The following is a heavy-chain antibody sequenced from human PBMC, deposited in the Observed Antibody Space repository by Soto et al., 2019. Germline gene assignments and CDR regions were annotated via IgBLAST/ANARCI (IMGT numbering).Heavy chain of an antibody. D-gene: IGHD2-2*02. CDR3: AKADCSSTRCYKNYFDY. Sequence: GGSLRLSCAASGFTFSSYAMSWVRQAPGKGLEWVSAISGSGGSTYYADSVKGRFTISRDNSKNTLYLQMNSLRAEDTAVYYCAKADCSSTRCYKNYFDYWGQGTLVTVSS. J-gene: IGHJ4*02. CDR2: ISGSGGST. V-gene: IGHV3-23*01. CDR1: GFTFSSYA.